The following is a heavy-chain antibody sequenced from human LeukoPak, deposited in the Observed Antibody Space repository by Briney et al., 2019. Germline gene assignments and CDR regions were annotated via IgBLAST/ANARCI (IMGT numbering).Heavy chain of an antibody. CDR2: ISYDGSNK. V-gene: IGHV3-30*18. CDR3: AKDRRLRLGELSLSALFDY. J-gene: IGHJ4*02. D-gene: IGHD3-16*02. Sequence: GGSLRLSCAASGFTFSSYGMHWVRQAPGKGLEWVAVISYDGSNKYYADSVKGRLTISRDNSKNTLYLQMNSLRAEDTAVYYCAKDRRLRLGELSLSALFDYWGQGTLVTVSS. CDR1: GFTFSSYG.